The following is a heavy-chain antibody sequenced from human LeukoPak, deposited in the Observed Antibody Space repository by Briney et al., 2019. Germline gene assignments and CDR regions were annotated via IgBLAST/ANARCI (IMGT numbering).Heavy chain of an antibody. V-gene: IGHV4-34*01. D-gene: IGHD3-22*01. Sequence: PSETLSLTCAVYGGSFSGYYWSWIRQPPGKGLEWIGEINHSGSTNYSPSLKSRVTISVDTSKNQFSLKLSSVTAADTAVYYCARTDYDSSGYYSYWGQGTLVTVSS. CDR3: ARTDYDSSGYYSY. J-gene: IGHJ4*02. CDR1: GGSFSGYY. CDR2: INHSGST.